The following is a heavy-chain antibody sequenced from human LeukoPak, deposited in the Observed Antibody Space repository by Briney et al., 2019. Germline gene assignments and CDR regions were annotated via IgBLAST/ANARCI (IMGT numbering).Heavy chain of an antibody. Sequence: PGGSLRLSCAASGFTVSSNYMNWVRQAPGKGLEWVSVIYSGGSTYYADSVKGRFTISRENSKNTLYLQMNSLRAEDTAVYYCARGYGPEYFQHWGQGTLVTVSS. J-gene: IGHJ1*01. CDR3: ARGYGPEYFQH. CDR1: GFTVSSNY. D-gene: IGHD5-18*01. V-gene: IGHV3-53*01. CDR2: IYSGGST.